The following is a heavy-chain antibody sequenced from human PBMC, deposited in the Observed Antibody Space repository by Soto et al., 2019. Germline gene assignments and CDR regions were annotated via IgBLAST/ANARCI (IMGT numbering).Heavy chain of an antibody. CDR1: GGSVSSGSYY. J-gene: IGHJ6*02. D-gene: IGHD2-21*02. V-gene: IGHV4-61*01. CDR2: IYYSGST. Sequence: SETLSLICIVSGGSVSSGSYYWSWIRQPPGKGLEWIGYIYYSGSTSYNPSLKSRVTISVDTSKNQFYLNLSSVTAADTAVYYCARDFCGGDCSDDYYYYALDVWGQGTTVTVSS. CDR3: ARDFCGGDCSDDYYYYALDV.